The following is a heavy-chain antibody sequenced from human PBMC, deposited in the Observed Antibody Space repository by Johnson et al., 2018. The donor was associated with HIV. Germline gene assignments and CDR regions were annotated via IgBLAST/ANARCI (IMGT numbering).Heavy chain of an antibody. J-gene: IGHJ3*02. Sequence: VQLVESGGGVVQPGRSLRLSCAASGFTFSSYAIHWVRQAPGKGLAWVAVISYDGSDKYYADSVKGRFTISRDNSKKTLYLQMNSLRGEDTAVYYCARVLYYYGSGSYYVRAFDIWGQGTMVTVSS. CDR1: GFTFSSYA. D-gene: IGHD3-10*01. CDR3: ARVLYYYGSGSYYVRAFDI. CDR2: ISYDGSDK. V-gene: IGHV3-30*04.